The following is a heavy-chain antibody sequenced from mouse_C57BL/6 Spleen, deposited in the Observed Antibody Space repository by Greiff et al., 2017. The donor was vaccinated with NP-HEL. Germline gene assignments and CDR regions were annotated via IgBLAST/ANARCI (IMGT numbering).Heavy chain of an antibody. CDR1: GYTFTSYW. Sequence: QVQLKQPGAELVMPGASVKLSCKASGYTFTSYWMHWVKQRPGQGLEWIGEIDPSDSYTNYNQKFKGKSTLTVDKSSSTAYMQLSSLTSEDSAVYYCAIIYYGKMDYWGQGTSVTVSS. CDR2: IDPSDSYT. D-gene: IGHD2-1*01. CDR3: AIIYYGKMDY. V-gene: IGHV1-69*01. J-gene: IGHJ4*01.